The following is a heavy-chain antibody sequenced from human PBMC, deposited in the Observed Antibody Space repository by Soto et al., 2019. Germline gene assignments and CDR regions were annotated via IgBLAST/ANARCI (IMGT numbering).Heavy chain of an antibody. CDR1: GFTFSSYS. J-gene: IGHJ4*02. V-gene: IGHV3-21*01. CDR2: ISSSSSYI. D-gene: IGHD6-13*01. Sequence: EVQLVESGGGLVKPGGSLRLSCAASGFTFSSYSMNWVRQAPGKGLEWVSSISSSSSYIYYADSVKGRFTISRDNAKNSLYLQMNSLRAEDTAVYYCASEIVAAAGSDYWGQGTLVTVSS. CDR3: ASEIVAAAGSDY.